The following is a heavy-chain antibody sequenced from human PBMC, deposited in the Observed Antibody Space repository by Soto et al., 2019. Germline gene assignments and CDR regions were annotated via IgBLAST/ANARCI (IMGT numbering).Heavy chain of an antibody. Sequence: QVQLQESGPGLVKPSDTLSLTCAVSGYSISSSNWWGWIRQPPGKGLEWIGYIYYSGTTYYNPSLKRXXTXSXXPSKNHFRLTLTSVPAVDAAVYCCARRESQGPIDYWGQGTLVTVSS. CDR1: GYSISSSNW. CDR2: IYYSGTT. CDR3: ARRESQGPIDY. J-gene: IGHJ4*02. D-gene: IGHD1-26*01. V-gene: IGHV4-28*01.